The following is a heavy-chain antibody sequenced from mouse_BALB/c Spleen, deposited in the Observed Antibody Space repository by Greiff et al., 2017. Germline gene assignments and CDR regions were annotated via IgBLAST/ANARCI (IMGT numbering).Heavy chain of an antibody. CDR3: TRAGDYVPFGY. V-gene: IGHV1S81*02. CDR2: INPSNGGT. Sequence: VKLMESGAELVKPGASVKLSCKASGYTFTSYYMYWVKQRPGQGLEWIGEINPSNGGTNFNEKFKSKATLTVDKSSSTAYMQLSSLTSEDSAVYYCTRAGDYVPFGYWGQGTLVTVSA. CDR1: GYTFTSYY. J-gene: IGHJ3*01. D-gene: IGHD2-4*01.